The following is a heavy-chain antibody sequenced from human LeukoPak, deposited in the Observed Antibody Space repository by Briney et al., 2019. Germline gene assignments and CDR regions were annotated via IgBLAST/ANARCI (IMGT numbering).Heavy chain of an antibody. J-gene: IGHJ4*02. Sequence: GGSLRLSCAASGFTFSSSAMSWVRQAPGKGLEWVSTISGSDSSTYYADSVKGRFTISRDNSKNTLYLQMNSLRAEDTAIYYCARGGTGTYGYFDYWGQGTLVTVSS. CDR1: GFTFSSSA. CDR2: ISGSDSST. V-gene: IGHV3-23*01. D-gene: IGHD3-10*01. CDR3: ARGGTGTYGYFDY.